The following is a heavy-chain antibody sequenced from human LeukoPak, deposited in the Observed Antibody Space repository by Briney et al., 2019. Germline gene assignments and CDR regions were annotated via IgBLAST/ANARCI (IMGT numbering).Heavy chain of an antibody. D-gene: IGHD1-26*01. CDR2: IYYSGST. V-gene: IGHV4-39*07. Sequence: SETLSLTCTVSGGSTSSGGYYWGWFRQPPGKGLEWIGSIYYSGSTYYNPSLKSRVTISVDTSKNQFSLKLSSVTAADTAVYYCARDKGGSVEYYFDYWGQGTLVTVSS. J-gene: IGHJ4*02. CDR3: ARDKGGSVEYYFDY. CDR1: GGSTSSGGYY.